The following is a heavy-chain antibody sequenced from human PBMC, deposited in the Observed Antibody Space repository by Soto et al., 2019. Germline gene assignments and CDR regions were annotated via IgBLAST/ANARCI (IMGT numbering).Heavy chain of an antibody. D-gene: IGHD5-12*01. V-gene: IGHV4-38-2*01. Sequence: PSETLSLTCAVSGYPISSGYYWGWIRQPPGKGLEWIGIIHHSGSTYYNPSLRSRITISVDTSKNQFSLKMPSVTAADTAAYYCARSSGYVPGGYWGQGILVTVS. J-gene: IGHJ4*02. CDR2: IHHSGST. CDR1: GYPISSGYY. CDR3: ARSSGYVPGGY.